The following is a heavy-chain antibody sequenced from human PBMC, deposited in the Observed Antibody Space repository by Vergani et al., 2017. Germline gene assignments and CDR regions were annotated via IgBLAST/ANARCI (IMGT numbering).Heavy chain of an antibody. V-gene: IGHV2-5*02. J-gene: IGHJ5*02. CDR3: ARIGITMVRGARFDP. CDR2: IYWDDDK. CDR1: GFSLSTSGVG. D-gene: IGHD3-10*01. Sequence: QITLKESGPTLVKPTPTLTLTCTFSGFSLSTSGVGVGWIRQPPGKALEWLALIYWDDDKPDSPSLKSMLTITKDTSKNQVVLTMTNMDPGDTATCYCARIGITMVRGARFDPWGQGTLVTVSS.